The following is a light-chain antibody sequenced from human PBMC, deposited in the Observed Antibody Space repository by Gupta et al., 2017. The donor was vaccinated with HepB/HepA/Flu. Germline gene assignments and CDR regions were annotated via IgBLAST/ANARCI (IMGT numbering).Light chain of an antibody. J-gene: IGKJ1*01. CDR2: GAS. Sequence: SSATLSVSPGERATLSCRASQSVSSNLAWYQQKPGQAPRLLIYGASTRFTGTPARFSGSGSGTEFTLTISSLQSEDFATYYCQHYSNWPPWTFGQGTKVEIK. V-gene: IGKV3-15*01. CDR3: QHYSNWPPWT. CDR1: QSVSSN.